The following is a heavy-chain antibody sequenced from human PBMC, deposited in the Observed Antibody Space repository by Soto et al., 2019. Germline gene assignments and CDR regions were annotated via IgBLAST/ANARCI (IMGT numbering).Heavy chain of an antibody. J-gene: IGHJ5*02. CDR1: GDSVSSNTAS. V-gene: IGHV6-1*01. CDR3: AKGDNLGPKTGYAFDP. D-gene: IGHD5-12*01. Sequence: SQTLSLTCAISGDSVSSNTASWNWVRQSPSRGLEGLGRTYSRSKWYNDYAVSVKSRIIINPDTSKNQFSLQLNSVTPEDTAVYYCAKGDNLGPKTGYAFDPWGQGILVTVSS. CDR2: TYSRSKWYN.